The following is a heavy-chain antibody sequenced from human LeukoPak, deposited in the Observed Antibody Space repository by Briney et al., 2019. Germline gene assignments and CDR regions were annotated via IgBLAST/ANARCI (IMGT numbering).Heavy chain of an antibody. CDR1: GFTFSSYS. J-gene: IGHJ6*02. Sequence: PGGSLRLSCAASGFTFSSYSMNWVRQAPGKGLEWVSYISSSSSTIYYADSVKGRFTISRDNAKNSLYLQMNSLRAEDTAVYYCARGNRWLVFYYYGMDVWGQGPTVTVSS. CDR3: ARGNRWLVFYYYGMDV. CDR2: ISSSSSTI. D-gene: IGHD6-19*01. V-gene: IGHV3-48*01.